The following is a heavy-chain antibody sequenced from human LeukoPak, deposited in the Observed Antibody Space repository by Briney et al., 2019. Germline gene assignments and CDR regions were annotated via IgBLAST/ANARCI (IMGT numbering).Heavy chain of an antibody. CDR1: GGSFSGNY. J-gene: IGHJ4*02. CDR3: ASRKLGNDY. Sequence: SETLSLTCAVYGGSFSGNYWNWIRQSPGKGLEWVGEINYGGSTHYNPSLKSRVTISADTSKNQFSLNLSSVTAADTAVYYCASRKLGNDYWGQGTLVTVSS. CDR2: INYGGST. D-gene: IGHD7-27*01. V-gene: IGHV4-34*01.